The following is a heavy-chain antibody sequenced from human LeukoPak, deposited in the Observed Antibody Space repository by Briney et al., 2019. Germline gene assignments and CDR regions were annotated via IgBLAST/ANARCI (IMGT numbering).Heavy chain of an antibody. CDR3: AKGRYYDSSAPPGY. V-gene: IGHV3-23*01. CDR2: ISGSGGST. J-gene: IGHJ4*02. CDR1: GFTFSSYA. D-gene: IGHD3-22*01. Sequence: GGSLRLSCAASGFTFSSYAMSWVRQAPGKGPEWVSAISGSGGSTYYADSVKGRFTISRDNSKNTLYLQMKSLRAEDTAVYYCAKGRYYDSSAPPGYWGQGTLVTVSS.